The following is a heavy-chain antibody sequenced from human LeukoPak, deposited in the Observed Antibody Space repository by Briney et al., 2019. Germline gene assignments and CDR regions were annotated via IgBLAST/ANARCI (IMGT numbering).Heavy chain of an antibody. D-gene: IGHD6-13*01. Sequence: PSETLSLTCTVSGASISSDTYFWSWIRQPAGKGLEWIGRIDTSGNTNYKPSLKSRVTMSVDTSKNQFSLKLSSVTAADTAVYYCARVSSSWYQDWYFDLWGRGTLVTVSS. CDR2: IDTSGNT. CDR1: GASISSDTYF. J-gene: IGHJ2*01. V-gene: IGHV4-61*02. CDR3: ARVSSSWYQDWYFDL.